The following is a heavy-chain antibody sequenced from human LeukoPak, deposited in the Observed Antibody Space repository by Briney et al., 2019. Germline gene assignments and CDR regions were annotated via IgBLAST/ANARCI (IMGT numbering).Heavy chain of an antibody. CDR1: GYTFTGYY. J-gene: IGHJ4*02. Sequence: ASVKVSCKASGYTFTGYYMHWVRQAPGQGLEWMEWINPNSGGTNYAQKFQGWVTMTRDTSISTAYMELSRLRSDDTAVYYCAIGLGGYSGYVIVYWGQGTLVTVSS. CDR3: AIGLGGYSGYVIVY. V-gene: IGHV1-2*04. CDR2: INPNSGGT. D-gene: IGHD5-12*01.